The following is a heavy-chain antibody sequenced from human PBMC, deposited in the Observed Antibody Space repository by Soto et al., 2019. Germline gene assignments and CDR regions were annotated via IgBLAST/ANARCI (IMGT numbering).Heavy chain of an antibody. V-gene: IGHV5-51*01. Sequence: XESLKISCKGSGYTFTDYWIGWVRQLPGKGLEWMGIIYPGDSDTRYSPSFQGHVTITVDKSTNTAYLQWNTLRASDTAMYYWARPISNFRYYYYAMEVWGQGTTVTV. J-gene: IGHJ6*02. CDR3: ARPISNFRYYYYAMEV. CDR1: GYTFTDYW. D-gene: IGHD4-4*01. CDR2: IYPGDSDT.